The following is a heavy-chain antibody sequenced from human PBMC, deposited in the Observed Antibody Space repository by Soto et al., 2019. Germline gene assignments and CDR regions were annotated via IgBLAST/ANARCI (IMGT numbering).Heavy chain of an antibody. CDR2: IYYSGST. CDR3: ARDLGMAGDY. D-gene: IGHD6-19*01. CDR1: GGSISSYY. V-gene: IGHV4-59*01. J-gene: IGHJ4*02. Sequence: QVQLQESGPGLVKPSETLSLTCTVSGGSISSYYWSWIRQPPGKGLEWIGYIYYSGSTNYNPTHKSRVTISVDTSKNQFSLKLSSMTAADTAVYYCARDLGMAGDYWGQGTLVTVSS.